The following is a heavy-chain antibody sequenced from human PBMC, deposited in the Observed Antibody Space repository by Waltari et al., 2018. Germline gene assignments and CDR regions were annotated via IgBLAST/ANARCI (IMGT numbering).Heavy chain of an antibody. D-gene: IGHD3-10*01. CDR2: INHSGST. V-gene: IGHV4-34*01. CDR1: GGSFGGYY. Sequence: QVQLQQWGAGLLKPSETLSLTCAVYGGSFGGYYWSWIRQPPGKGLEWIGEINHSGSTNYNPSLKSRVTISVDTSKNQFSLKLSSVTAADTAVYYCARPLSLIGRLPYGSGSSNWFDPWGQGTLVTVSS. CDR3: ARPLSLIGRLPYGSGSSNWFDP. J-gene: IGHJ5*02.